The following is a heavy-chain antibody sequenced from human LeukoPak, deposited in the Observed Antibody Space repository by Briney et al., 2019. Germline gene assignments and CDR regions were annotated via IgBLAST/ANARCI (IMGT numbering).Heavy chain of an antibody. Sequence: GGSLRLSCAASGFTFSTYTMNWVRQAPGKGLEWVSYISSSGSTIYYADSVKGRFTISRDNAKNSLYLQMNSLRAEDTAVYYCAELGITMIGGVWGKGTTVTISS. V-gene: IGHV3-48*04. CDR3: AELGITMIGGV. CDR2: ISSSGSTI. CDR1: GFTFSTYT. D-gene: IGHD3-10*02. J-gene: IGHJ6*04.